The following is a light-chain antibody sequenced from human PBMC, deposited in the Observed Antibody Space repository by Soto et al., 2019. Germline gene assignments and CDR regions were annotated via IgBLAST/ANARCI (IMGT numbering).Light chain of an antibody. CDR2: EVS. CDR3: CSYAGSSTHYV. V-gene: IGLV2-23*02. J-gene: IGLJ1*01. Sequence: QSALTQPASVSGSPGQSITISCTGTSSDVGSYNLVSLYQQHPGKAPKLMIYEVSKRPSGVSNRFSGSKSGNTASLTISGLQAEDEADYYCCSYAGSSTHYVFGTGTKLTVL. CDR1: SSDVGSYNL.